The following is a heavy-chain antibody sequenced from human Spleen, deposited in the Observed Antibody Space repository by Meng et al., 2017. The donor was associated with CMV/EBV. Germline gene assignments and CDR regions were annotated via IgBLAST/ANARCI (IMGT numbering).Heavy chain of an antibody. V-gene: IGHV1-2*02. CDR1: GYTFTGYY. CDR3: ARAGTLAGTTNYDAFDI. D-gene: IGHD1-7*01. J-gene: IGHJ3*02. CDR2: INPNSGGT. Sequence: ASVKVSCKASGYTFTGYYMHWVRQAPGQGPEWMGWINPNSGGTNYAQKFQGRVTMTRDTSISTAYMELSRLRSDDTAVYYCARAGTLAGTTNYDAFDIWGQGTMVTVSS.